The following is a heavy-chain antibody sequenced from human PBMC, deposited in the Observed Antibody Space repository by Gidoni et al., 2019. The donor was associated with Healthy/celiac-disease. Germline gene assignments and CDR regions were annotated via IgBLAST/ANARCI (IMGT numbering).Heavy chain of an antibody. V-gene: IGHV4-39*01. D-gene: IGHD2-8*02. CDR2: IYYSGST. CDR3: ARNLVLYAIARQQFDY. CDR1: GGSLSSSSYY. Sequence: QLQLQESGPGLVKPSETLSLTCTVSGGSLSSSSYYWGWIRQPPGKGLEWIGSIYYSGSTYYNPSLKSRVTISVDTSKNQFSLKLSSVTAADTAVYYCARNLVLYAIARQQFDYWGQGTLVTVSS. J-gene: IGHJ4*02.